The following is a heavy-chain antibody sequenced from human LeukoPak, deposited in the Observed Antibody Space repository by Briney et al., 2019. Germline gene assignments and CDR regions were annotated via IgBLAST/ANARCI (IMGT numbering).Heavy chain of an antibody. CDR1: GGSFCGYY. J-gene: IGHJ5*01. Sequence: SSETQSLTCAVYGGSFCGYYWIWIRQPPGKGLEWIGEISHSGSTNYNPSLKSRVTISVDTSKNQFSLKLSSVTAADTAVDYCAGDQAVVTPRGGVSCGHGTLVTVSS. D-gene: IGHD4-23*01. CDR3: AGDQAVVTPRGGVS. CDR2: ISHSGST. V-gene: IGHV4-34*01.